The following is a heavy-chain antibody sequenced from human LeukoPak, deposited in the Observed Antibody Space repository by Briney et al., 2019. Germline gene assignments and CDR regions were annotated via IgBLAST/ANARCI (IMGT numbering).Heavy chain of an antibody. V-gene: IGHV4-59*08. D-gene: IGHD2-21*01. J-gene: IGHJ5*02. Sequence: PSETLSLTCTVSGGSISNYYWSWIRQPPGKGLEWIGYIYYSGSTNYNPSLKSRVTISVDTSKNQFSLKLSSVTAADTAVYYCARLLGTHINYFDPWGQGTLVTVSS. CDR2: IYYSGST. CDR1: GGSISNYY. CDR3: ARLLGTHINYFDP.